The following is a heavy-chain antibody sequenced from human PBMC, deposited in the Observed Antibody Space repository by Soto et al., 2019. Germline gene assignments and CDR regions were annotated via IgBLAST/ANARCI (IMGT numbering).Heavy chain of an antibody. CDR2: IWYDGTKK. J-gene: IGHJ5*02. D-gene: IGHD6-25*01. CDR1: GFSLRTYG. V-gene: IGHV3-33*01. Sequence: QVQLVESGGGVVQSGRSLTLSCAASGFSLRTYGMHWLRRAPGKGLEWVAFIWYDGTKKYYGNSVKGRSTISRDNSINILNLKMSGLRVEDTAVYDCAGVVLTAGGGSVSWFDPWGQGTLVTVSS. CDR3: AGVVLTAGGGSVSWFDP.